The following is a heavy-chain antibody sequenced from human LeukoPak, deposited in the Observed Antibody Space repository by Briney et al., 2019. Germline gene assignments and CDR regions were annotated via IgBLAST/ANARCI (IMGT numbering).Heavy chain of an antibody. D-gene: IGHD2-21*02. CDR3: AARGVVVTANYAFDI. Sequence: KSGESLKISCKGSGYSFTSYWIGWVRQMPGKGLEWMGIIYPGDSDTRYSPSFQGQVTISADKSISTAYLQWSSLKASDTAMYYCAARGVVVTANYAFDIWGQGTMVTVSS. V-gene: IGHV5-51*01. CDR1: GYSFTSYW. J-gene: IGHJ3*02. CDR2: IYPGDSDT.